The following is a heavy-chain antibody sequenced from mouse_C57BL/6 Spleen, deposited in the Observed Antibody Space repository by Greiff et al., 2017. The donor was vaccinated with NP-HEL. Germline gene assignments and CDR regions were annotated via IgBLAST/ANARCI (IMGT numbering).Heavy chain of an antibody. CDR2: ISSGSSTI. V-gene: IGHV5-17*01. J-gene: IGHJ3*01. CDR3: ARPEDGNWAWFAY. Sequence: EVKLVESGGGLVKPGGSLKLSCAASGFTFSDYGMHWVRQAPEKGLEWVAYISSGSSTIYYADTVKGRFTISRYNAKNTLFLQMTSLSSEDTALYYCARPEDGNWAWFAYWGQGTLVTVSA. D-gene: IGHD2-1*01. CDR1: GFTFSDYG.